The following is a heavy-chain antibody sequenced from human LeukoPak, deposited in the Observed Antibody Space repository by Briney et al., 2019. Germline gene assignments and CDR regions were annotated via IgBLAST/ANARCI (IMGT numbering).Heavy chain of an antibody. CDR2: INPNSGGT. J-gene: IGHJ3*02. CDR1: GYTLTGYY. CDR3: ARDPVVITGVDAFDI. Sequence: ASVKVSCKASGYTLTGYYMHWVRQAPGQGLEWMGWINPNSGGTNYAQKFQGRVTMTRDTSISTAYMELSRLRSDDTAVYYCARDPVVITGVDAFDIRGQGTMVTVSS. V-gene: IGHV1-2*02. D-gene: IGHD3-22*01.